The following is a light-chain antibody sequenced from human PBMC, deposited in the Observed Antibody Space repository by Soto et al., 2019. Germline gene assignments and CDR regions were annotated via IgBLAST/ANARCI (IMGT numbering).Light chain of an antibody. Sequence: QSALTQPASVSGSPGQSITISCTGTSSDVGAYDYVSWYKQHPGEVPKLMIFDVSDRPSGVSNRFSGCKSGNTASLTISGIQAEDEADYYCSSFTTSTSYVVGTGTKLTVL. CDR3: SSFTTSTSYV. CDR1: SSDVGAYDY. CDR2: DVS. V-gene: IGLV2-14*03. J-gene: IGLJ1*01.